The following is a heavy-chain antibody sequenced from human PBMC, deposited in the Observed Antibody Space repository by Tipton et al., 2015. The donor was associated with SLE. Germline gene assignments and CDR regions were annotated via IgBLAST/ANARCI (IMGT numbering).Heavy chain of an antibody. Sequence: SLRLSCAVSGLTFRNYGMNWVRQAPGKGLEWVAVIWYDGSNKYYADSVKGRFTISRDNSKNTLYLQMNSLRAEDTAVYYCAKEEHYYGSGGDYFDYWGQGTLVTVSS. J-gene: IGHJ4*02. CDR3: AKEEHYYGSGGDYFDY. V-gene: IGHV3-33*06. CDR1: GLTFRNYG. D-gene: IGHD3-10*01. CDR2: IWYDGSNK.